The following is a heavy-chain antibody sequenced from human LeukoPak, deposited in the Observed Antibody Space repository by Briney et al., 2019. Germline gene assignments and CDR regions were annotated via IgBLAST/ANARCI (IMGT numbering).Heavy chain of an antibody. V-gene: IGHV3-38-3*01. CDR3: AKGSSSWYYYYMDV. Sequence: GGSLRLSCAASGSTVSSNEMSWVRQAPGKGLEWVSSISGGSTYYADSVKGRFTISRDNSKNTLYLQMNSLRAEDTAVYYCAKGSSSWYYYYMDVWGKGTTVTVSS. J-gene: IGHJ6*03. CDR1: GSTVSSNE. CDR2: ISGGST.